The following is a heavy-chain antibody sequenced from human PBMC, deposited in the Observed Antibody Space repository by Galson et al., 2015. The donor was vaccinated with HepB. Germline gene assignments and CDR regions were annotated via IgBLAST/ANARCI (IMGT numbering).Heavy chain of an antibody. V-gene: IGHV3-33*01. CDR2: IWYDGSNK. CDR1: GFTFSSYD. J-gene: IGHJ5*02. D-gene: IGHD3-3*01. CDR3: TRHPTTFYDSWSGYSDNWFDP. Sequence: SLRLSCAASGFTFSSYDMHWVRQAPGKGLEWVAGIWYDGSNKHYADSVKGRFTISRDNSKNTLYLQVNSLRAEDTALDYCTRHPTTFYDSWSGYSDNWFDPWGQGTLVIVSS.